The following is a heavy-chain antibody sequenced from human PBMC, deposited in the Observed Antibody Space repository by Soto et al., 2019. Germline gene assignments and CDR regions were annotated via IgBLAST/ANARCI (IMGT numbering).Heavy chain of an antibody. CDR2: VSGSGGST. J-gene: IGHJ4*02. Sequence: EVQLLESGGGLVQPGGSLRLSCAASGLTFNSYAMSWVRQAPGKGLEWVSAVSGSGGSTYYADSVKGRFTISRDNSKDTLDMEMNGLRAEDTAVHYYAKETTGATGHWGQGTLVTVSS. D-gene: IGHD1-1*01. CDR3: AKETTGATGH. V-gene: IGHV3-23*01. CDR1: GLTFNSYA.